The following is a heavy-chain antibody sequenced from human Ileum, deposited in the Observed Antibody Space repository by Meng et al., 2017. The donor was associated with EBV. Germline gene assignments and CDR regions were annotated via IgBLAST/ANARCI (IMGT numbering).Heavy chain of an antibody. CDR2: SHYDGNT. Sequence: QVQWEACGEEVKTPPAPVTVSCDACVSTVTTCGSLRWIRPPAGKGLEWVGLSHYDGNTNYDPSLKGRVTITIDTSKSQVYLKMASMSAEDTAVYYCARVEVEINSLDYWGQGTLVTVSS. CDR1: VSTVTTCG. V-gene: IGHV1-18*01. J-gene: IGHJ4*02. D-gene: IGHD4-23*01. CDR3: ARVEVEINSLDY.